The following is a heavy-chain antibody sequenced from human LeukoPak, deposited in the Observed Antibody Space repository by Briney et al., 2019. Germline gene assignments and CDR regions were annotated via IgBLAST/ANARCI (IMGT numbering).Heavy chain of an antibody. CDR3: AIAQYYDSTTAGGMDV. J-gene: IGHJ6*02. V-gene: IGHV3-74*01. Sequence: PGGSLRLSCAASGFTFSTYWMHWVRQAPGKGLVWVSRINSDGSSTNYADSVKGRFTISRDNAKNTLYLQMNSLRTEDTAVYYCAIAQYYDSTTAGGMDVWGQGTTVTVSS. CDR1: GFTFSTYW. D-gene: IGHD3-22*01. CDR2: INSDGSST.